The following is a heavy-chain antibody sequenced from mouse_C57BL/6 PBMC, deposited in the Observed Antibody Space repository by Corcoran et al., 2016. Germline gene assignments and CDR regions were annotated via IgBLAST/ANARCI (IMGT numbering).Heavy chain of an antibody. V-gene: IGHV1-19*01. D-gene: IGHD2-14*01. CDR2: INPYNGGT. Sequence: EVQLQQSGPVLVKPGASVKMSCKASGYTFTDYYMNWVKQSHGKSLEWIGVINPYNGGTSYNQKFKGKATLTVDKSSSTAYMELNSLTSEDSAVYYCARKFLLEDAMDYWGQGTSVTVSS. CDR1: GYTFTDYY. J-gene: IGHJ4*01. CDR3: ARKFLLEDAMDY.